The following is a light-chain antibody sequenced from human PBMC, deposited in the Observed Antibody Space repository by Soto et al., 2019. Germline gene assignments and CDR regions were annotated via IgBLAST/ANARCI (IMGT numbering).Light chain of an antibody. CDR1: SSDVGGYNF. V-gene: IGLV2-14*03. CDR2: EVT. Sequence: QSVLTQTASVSGSPGQSITISCTGTSSDVGGYNFVSWYQQHPGKAPKLIIHEVTNRPSGVSGRFSGSKSGNTAFLTISGLQAEDEAVYYCCLHSSSITWMFGGGTKLTVL. CDR3: CLHSSSITWM. J-gene: IGLJ3*02.